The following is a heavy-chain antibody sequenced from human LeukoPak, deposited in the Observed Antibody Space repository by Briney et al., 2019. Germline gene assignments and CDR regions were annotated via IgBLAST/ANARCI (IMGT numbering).Heavy chain of an antibody. Sequence: WASVRVSCKASGYTFTSYGIRWVRQAPGQGLEWMGWISAYNGNTNYAQKLQGRVTMTTDTSTSTAYMELRSLRSDDTAVYYCARTVSGYDLSFWFDPWGQGTLVTVSS. CDR2: ISAYNGNT. CDR1: GYTFTSYG. J-gene: IGHJ5*02. D-gene: IGHD5-12*01. CDR3: ARTVSGYDLSFWFDP. V-gene: IGHV1-18*01.